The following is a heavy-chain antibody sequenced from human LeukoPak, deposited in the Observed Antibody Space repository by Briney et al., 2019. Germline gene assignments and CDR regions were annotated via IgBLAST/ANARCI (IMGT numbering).Heavy chain of an antibody. CDR3: ARGNPSFGGSYYNRWFNP. D-gene: IGHD1-26*01. J-gene: IGHJ5*02. CDR2: ISSSGSTI. V-gene: IGHV3-11*04. CDR1: GFTFSDYY. Sequence: GGSLRLACAASGFTFSDYYMSWIRQAPGKGLEWVSFISSSGSTIYYADSAKGRFTISRYNAKNSLYLQMNSLRAEDTAVYYCARGNPSFGGSYYNRWFNPWGQGTLVTVSS.